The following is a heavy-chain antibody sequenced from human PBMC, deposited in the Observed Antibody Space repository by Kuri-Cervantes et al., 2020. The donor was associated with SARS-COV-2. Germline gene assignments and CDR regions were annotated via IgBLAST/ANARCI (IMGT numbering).Heavy chain of an antibody. CDR3: ARAGVKNIVATITSYYYYYGMDV. D-gene: IGHD5-12*01. CDR1: GFTFSSYS. J-gene: IGHJ6*02. Sequence: GGSLRPSCAVSGFTFSSYSMYWVRQAPGKGLERVSSISSSSFYIYYADSAKGRFTISRDNAKNSLYLQMNSLRAEDTAVYYCARAGVKNIVATITSYYYYYGMDVWGQGTTVTVSS. CDR2: ISSSSFYI. V-gene: IGHV3-21*01.